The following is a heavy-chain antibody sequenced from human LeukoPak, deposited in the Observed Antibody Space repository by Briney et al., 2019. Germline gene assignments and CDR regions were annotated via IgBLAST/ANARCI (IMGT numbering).Heavy chain of an antibody. CDR3: ASSYDFWSGYRHDDAFDI. Sequence: GGSLRLSCAASGFTVSSNYMSWVRQAPGKGLEWVSVIYSGGSTYYADSVKGRFTISRDNSKNTLYLQMNSLRGEDTAVYYCASSYDFWSGYRHDDAFDIWGLGTMVTVSS. D-gene: IGHD3-3*01. CDR1: GFTVSSNY. V-gene: IGHV3-53*01. J-gene: IGHJ3*02. CDR2: IYSGGST.